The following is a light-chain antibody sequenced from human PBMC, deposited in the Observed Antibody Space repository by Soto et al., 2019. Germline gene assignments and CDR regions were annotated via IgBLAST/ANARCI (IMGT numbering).Light chain of an antibody. Sequence: QSVLTQPPSASGTPGQRVTISCSGSSSNIESNTVTWYQHLPGTAPKLVIYSNYDRPSGVPDRFSGSKSGTSASLAISGLRSEDEADYYCGGWDDSLSGPVFGGGTKVTVL. CDR3: GGWDDSLSGPV. CDR1: SSNIESNT. CDR2: SNY. J-gene: IGLJ2*01. V-gene: IGLV1-44*01.